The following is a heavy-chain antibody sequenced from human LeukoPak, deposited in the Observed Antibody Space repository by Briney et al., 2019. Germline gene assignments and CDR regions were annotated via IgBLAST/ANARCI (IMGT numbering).Heavy chain of an antibody. Sequence: SETLSLTCTVSGGSISSGGYYWSWIRQHPGKGLEWIGYIYYSGSTYYNPSLKSRVSISVDTSKNQFSLKLSSVTAADTAVYYCAAMTTVVRGRDAFDIWGQGTMVTVSS. CDR1: GGSISSGGYY. CDR2: IYYSGST. J-gene: IGHJ3*02. CDR3: AAMTTVVRGRDAFDI. V-gene: IGHV4-31*03. D-gene: IGHD4-23*01.